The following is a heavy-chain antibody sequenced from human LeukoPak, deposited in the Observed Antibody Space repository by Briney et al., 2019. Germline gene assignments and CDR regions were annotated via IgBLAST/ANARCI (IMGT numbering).Heavy chain of an antibody. CDR1: GYTFTSYG. V-gene: IGHV1-18*01. Sequence: ASGKVSCKASGYTFTSYGISWVRRAPGQGLEWMGWISAYNGNTNYAQKLQGRVTMTTDTSTSTAYMELRSLRSDDTAVYYCAREHVGATASSSDYWGQGTLVTVSS. CDR2: ISAYNGNT. J-gene: IGHJ4*02. CDR3: AREHVGATASSSDY. D-gene: IGHD1-26*01.